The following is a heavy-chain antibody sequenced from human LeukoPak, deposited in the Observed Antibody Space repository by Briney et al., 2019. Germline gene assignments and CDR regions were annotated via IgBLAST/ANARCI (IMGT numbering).Heavy chain of an antibody. D-gene: IGHD5-18*01. CDR3: AREIRGYSYQYGMDV. J-gene: IGHJ6*02. V-gene: IGHV3-53*01. CDR1: GFTVSSNY. CDR2: IYSGGST. Sequence: PGGSLRLSCAASGFTVSSNYMSWVRQAPGKGLEWVSVIYSGGSTYYADSVKGRFTISRDNSKNTLYLQMNSLRAEDTAVYYCAREIRGYSYQYGMDVWGQGTTVTVSS.